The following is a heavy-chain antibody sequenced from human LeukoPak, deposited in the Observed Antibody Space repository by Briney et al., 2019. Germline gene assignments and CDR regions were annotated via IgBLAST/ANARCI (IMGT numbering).Heavy chain of an antibody. J-gene: IGHJ4*02. V-gene: IGHV3-30*02. CDR3: AKDLYGSGSYQIRLFAY. Sequence: GGSLRLSCAASGFTFSSYGMHWVRQAPGKGLEWVAFIRYDGSNEFYADSVKGRFTISRDNSKNTLYLQMNSLRAEDTAAYYCAKDLYGSGSYQIRLFAYWGQGTLVTVSS. CDR2: IRYDGSNE. CDR1: GFTFSSYG. D-gene: IGHD3-10*01.